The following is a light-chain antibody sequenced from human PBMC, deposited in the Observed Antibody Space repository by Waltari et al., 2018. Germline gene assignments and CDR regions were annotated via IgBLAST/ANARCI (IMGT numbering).Light chain of an antibody. CDR2: ECY. J-gene: IGLJ2*01. CDR3: SSYTESGARV. V-gene: IGLV2-14*01. Sequence: QSGLTQPASVSGSPGQSITISCTGTSNDVGTYKYVSCYQHHPDRAPLLLIYECYNRPSGISTRFSGSKSGNTASLTISGLLAEDEAVYYCSSYTESGARVFGGGTKVTV. CDR1: SNDVGTYKY.